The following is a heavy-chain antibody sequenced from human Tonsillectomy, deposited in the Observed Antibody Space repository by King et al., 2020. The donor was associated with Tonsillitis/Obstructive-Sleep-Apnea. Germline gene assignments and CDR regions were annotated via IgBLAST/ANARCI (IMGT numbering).Heavy chain of an antibody. D-gene: IGHD6-6*01. J-gene: IGHJ3*02. V-gene: IGHV4-39*01. CDR3: ARHPRPDQAFDI. CDR1: GGSISSSSYY. CDR2: IYYSGST. Sequence: LQLQESGPGLVKPSETLSLTCTVSGGSISSSSYYWGWIRQPPGKGLEWIGSIYYSGSTYYNPSLKCRVTISVDTSKNQFSLKLSSVTAADTAVYYCARHPRPDQAFDIWGHGTMVTVSP.